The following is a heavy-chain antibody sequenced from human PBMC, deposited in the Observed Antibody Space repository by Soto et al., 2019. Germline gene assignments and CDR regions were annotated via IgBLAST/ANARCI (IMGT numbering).Heavy chain of an antibody. CDR1: GYSFTSYW. J-gene: IGHJ3*02. V-gene: IGHV5-51*01. D-gene: IGHD1-26*01. CDR2: IYPGDSDT. CDR3: ARHHESLATISVFDI. Sequence: GESLKISCKGSGYSFTSYWSGWVRQMPGKGLEWMGIIYPGDSDTRYSPSFQGQVTISADKSISTAYLQWSSLKASDTAMYYYARHHESLATISVFDIWGKGTMVTVSS.